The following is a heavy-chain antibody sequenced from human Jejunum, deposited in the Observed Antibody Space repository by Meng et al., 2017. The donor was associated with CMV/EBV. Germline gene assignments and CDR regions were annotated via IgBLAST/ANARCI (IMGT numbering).Heavy chain of an antibody. CDR2: IYYGGTT. D-gene: IGHD3/OR15-3a*01. CDR3: ARYFGTSRFFDY. CDR1: GPSISSGNW. V-gene: IGHV4-28*01. Sequence: CTVSGPSISSGNWWGWIRQPPGKGLEWIGYIYYGGTTHYNPTLKSRLTMSVDTSKNQFSLNLRSVTAVDTAMYYCARYFGTSRFFDYWGQGALVTVSS. J-gene: IGHJ4*02.